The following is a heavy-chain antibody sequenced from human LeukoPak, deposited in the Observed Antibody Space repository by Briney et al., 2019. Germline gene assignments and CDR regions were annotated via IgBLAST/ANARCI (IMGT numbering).Heavy chain of an antibody. Sequence: PGGSLRLLCVASGLILSSNYMRWVRQVPAKGLEWVSVIYRGGNTYYADPVKGRITISRDISKNSLHLQMNSLRGEDTAVYYCARAVRVGRAFDMWGQGTMVTVSS. CDR1: GLILSSNY. D-gene: IGHD6-19*01. V-gene: IGHV3-66*02. J-gene: IGHJ3*02. CDR2: IYRGGNT. CDR3: ARAVRVGRAFDM.